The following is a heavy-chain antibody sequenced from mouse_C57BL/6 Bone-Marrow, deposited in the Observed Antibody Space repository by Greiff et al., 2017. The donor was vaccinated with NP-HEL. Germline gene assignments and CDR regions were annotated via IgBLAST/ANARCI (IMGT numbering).Heavy chain of an antibody. CDR2: INPGGGGT. J-gene: IGHJ3*01. CDR1: GYAFTNYL. Sequence: QVQLKESGAELVRPGTSVKVSCKASGYAFTNYLIEWVKQRPGQGREWIGVINPGGGGTNYNEKFKGKATLTADKSSSTAYMQLSSLTSEDSAVYFCARVYDNSWFAYWGQETLVTVST. CDR3: ARVYDNSWFAY. V-gene: IGHV1-54*01. D-gene: IGHD2-1*01.